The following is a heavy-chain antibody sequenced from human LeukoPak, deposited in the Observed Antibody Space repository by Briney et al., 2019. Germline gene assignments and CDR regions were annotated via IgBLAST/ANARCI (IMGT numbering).Heavy chain of an antibody. CDR2: ISGSGGST. CDR3: AKGTPYYDSSGYYEGSAY. V-gene: IGHV3-23*01. D-gene: IGHD3-22*01. J-gene: IGHJ4*02. Sequence: GGSLRLSCAASGFTFSSYAMSWVRQAPGKGLEWVSAISGSGGSTYYADSVKGRFTISRDNSKNTLYLQMNSLRAEDTAVYYCAKGTPYYDSSGYYEGSAYWGQGTLVTVSS. CDR1: GFTFSSYA.